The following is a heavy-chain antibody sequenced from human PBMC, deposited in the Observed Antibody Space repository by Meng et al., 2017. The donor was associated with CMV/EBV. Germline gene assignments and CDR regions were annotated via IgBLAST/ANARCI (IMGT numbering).Heavy chain of an antibody. D-gene: IGHD6-19*01. CDR2: IYYSGTT. Sequence: GSLRLSCTVSGGSISSSSYYWGWIRQPPVKGLEWIGSIYYSGTTYYNPSLKSRVTISVVTSKNQFSLKLSSVTASGTAVYYCARAVGGSGWYYFDYWCRGTLVTVSS. CDR3: ARAVGGSGWYYFDY. V-gene: IGHV4-39*07. J-gene: IGHJ4*02. CDR1: GGSISSSSYY.